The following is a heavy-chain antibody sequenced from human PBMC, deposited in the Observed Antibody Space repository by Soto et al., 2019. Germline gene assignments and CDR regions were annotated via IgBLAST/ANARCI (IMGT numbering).Heavy chain of an antibody. V-gene: IGHV3-74*01. CDR3: TRGAAAAGQLGCFDY. Sequence: GGSLRLSCAASGFTFSSYWMHWVRQAPGKGLVWVSRINSDGSSTSYADSVKGRFTISRDNAKNTLFLQMNSLRAEDTAVYYCTRGAAAAGQLGCFDYWGQGTLVTVSS. J-gene: IGHJ4*02. D-gene: IGHD6-13*01. CDR1: GFTFSSYW. CDR2: INSDGSST.